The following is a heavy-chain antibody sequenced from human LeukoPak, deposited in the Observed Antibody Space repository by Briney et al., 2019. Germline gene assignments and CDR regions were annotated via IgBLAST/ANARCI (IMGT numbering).Heavy chain of an antibody. CDR1: GGSFSGYY. CDR3: ARGAHYDFWSGYYTFDY. V-gene: IGHV4-34*01. J-gene: IGHJ4*02. D-gene: IGHD3-3*01. Sequence: PSETLSLTCAVYGGSFSGYYWSWIRQPPGKGLEWIGEINHSGSTYYNPSLKSRVTISVDTSKNQFSLKLSSVTAADTAVYYCARGAHYDFWSGYYTFDYWGQGTLVTVSS. CDR2: INHSGST.